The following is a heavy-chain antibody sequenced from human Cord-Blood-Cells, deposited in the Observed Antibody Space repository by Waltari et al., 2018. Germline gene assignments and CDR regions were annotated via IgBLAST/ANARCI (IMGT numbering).Heavy chain of an antibody. J-gene: IGHJ3*02. CDR1: GYTSPGYY. Sequence: QVQLVPSGAAVKKPGASVKVSCKASGYTSPGYYMHWVRQAPGQGLEWMGWINPNSGGTNYAQKFQGRVTMTRDTSISTAYMELSRLRSDDTAVYYCAGIVVVTADAFDIWGQGTMVTVSS. V-gene: IGHV1-2*02. CDR3: AGIVVVTADAFDI. CDR2: INPNSGGT. D-gene: IGHD2-21*02.